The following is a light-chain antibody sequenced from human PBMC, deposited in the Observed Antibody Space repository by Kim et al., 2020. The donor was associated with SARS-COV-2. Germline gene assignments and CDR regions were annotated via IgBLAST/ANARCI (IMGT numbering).Light chain of an antibody. CDR3: QQSYSTPLYT. CDR1: QYISSY. CDR2: DAS. J-gene: IGKJ2*01. V-gene: IGKV1-39*01. Sequence: ASVGDRVTITCRASQYISSYLSWYQQTPGKAPNLLIYDASTLQSGVPSRFSGTRSGTEFTLTISSLQPEDFATYYCQQSYSTPLYTFGQGTRLEI.